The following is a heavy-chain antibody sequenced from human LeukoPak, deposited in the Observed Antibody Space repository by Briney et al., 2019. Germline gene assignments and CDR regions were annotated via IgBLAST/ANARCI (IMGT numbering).Heavy chain of an antibody. CDR3: ARMEGGMWYMDV. V-gene: IGHV3-74*01. D-gene: IGHD3-16*01. J-gene: IGHJ6*03. CDR2: IDADGTGA. CDR1: GFTFSNFW. Sequence: PGGSLRLSCAASGFTFSNFWMHWVRQAPGKGLVWVSRIDADGTGATYADSVKGRFTISTDNAENSLYLQMNSLRTEDTAVYYCARMEGGMWYMDVWGKGTTVTVSS.